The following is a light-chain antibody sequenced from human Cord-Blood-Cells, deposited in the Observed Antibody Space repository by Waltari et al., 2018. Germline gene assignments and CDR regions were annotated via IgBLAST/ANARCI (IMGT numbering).Light chain of an antibody. Sequence: QSALTQPASVSGSPGQSLTISCPGTISDVGGYNYVSWYQQHPGKAPKLMIYDVSKRPSGVSNRFSGSKSGNTASLTISGLQAEDEADYYCSSYTSSSTYVFGTGTKVTVL. CDR3: SSYTSSSTYV. CDR2: DVS. J-gene: IGLJ1*01. CDR1: ISDVGGYNY. V-gene: IGLV2-14*01.